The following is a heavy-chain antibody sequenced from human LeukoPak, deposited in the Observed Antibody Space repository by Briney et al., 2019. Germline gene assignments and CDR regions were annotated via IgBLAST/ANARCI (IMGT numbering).Heavy chain of an antibody. D-gene: IGHD5-12*01. Sequence: GGSLRLSCAVSGFTFSDHHMDWVRQAPGKGLEWVGRSRNKDHSYTTEYAASVKGRFTISRDDSKNSLYLQMNSLKTEDTAVYYCTRVYSGYAFDHWGQGTLVTVSS. CDR2: SRNKDHSYTT. J-gene: IGHJ4*02. CDR3: TRVYSGYAFDH. V-gene: IGHV3-72*01. CDR1: GFTFSDHH.